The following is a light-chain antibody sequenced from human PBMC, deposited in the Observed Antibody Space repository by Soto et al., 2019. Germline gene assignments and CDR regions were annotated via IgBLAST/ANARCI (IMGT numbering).Light chain of an antibody. CDR2: EVS. CDR1: SSDVGSYNL. J-gene: IGLJ1*01. Sequence: QSALTEPGSVSGSPGQSITISCTGTSSDVGSYNLVSWYQQHPGKAPNLMIYEVSERPSGVSNRFSGSKSGNTASLTISGLQAEDEADYYCCSYAGSSTFYVFGTGTQVTVL. V-gene: IGLV2-23*02. CDR3: CSYAGSSTFYV.